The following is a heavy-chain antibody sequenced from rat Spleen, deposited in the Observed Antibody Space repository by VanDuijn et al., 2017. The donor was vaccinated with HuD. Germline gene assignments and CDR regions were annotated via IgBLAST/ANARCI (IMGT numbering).Heavy chain of an antibody. Sequence: EVQLVESGGGLVQPGRSLKLSCAASGFTFNNYDMAWVRQAPAKSLEWVASISPSGGATYYRDSVKGRFTVSRDNAKSTLNLQMDSLRSEDTATYYCVRQDTSGYSNWFTYWGQGTLVTVSS. CDR1: GFTFNNYD. V-gene: IGHV5-25*01. CDR2: ISPSGGAT. CDR3: VRQDTSGYSNWFTY. D-gene: IGHD4-3*01. J-gene: IGHJ3*01.